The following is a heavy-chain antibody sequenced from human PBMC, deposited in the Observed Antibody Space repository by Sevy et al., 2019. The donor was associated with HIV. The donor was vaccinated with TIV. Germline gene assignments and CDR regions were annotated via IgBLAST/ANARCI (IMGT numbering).Heavy chain of an antibody. D-gene: IGHD2-2*01. J-gene: IGHJ6*02. CDR2: IWYDGSNK. V-gene: IGHV3-33*01. CDR3: AREGEKSDSDNVVVPSAPRRRYYYGMDF. Sequence: GGSLRLSCAASGFTFSSYGMHWVRQAPGKGLEWVAVIWYDGSNKYYADSVKGRFTISRDNSKNTLYLQMNSLRADDKGVDYCAREGEKSDSDNVVVPSAPRRRYYYGMDFWGQGTTVTVSS. CDR1: GFTFSSYG.